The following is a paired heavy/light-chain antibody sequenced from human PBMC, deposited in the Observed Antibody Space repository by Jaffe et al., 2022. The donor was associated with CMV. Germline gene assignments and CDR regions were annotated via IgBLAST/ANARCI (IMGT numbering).Light chain of an antibody. V-gene: IGKV3-15*01. CDR3: QQYNSWPLT. Sequence: EIVMTQSPATLSVSPGERATLSCRASQIISNNLGWYQQKPGQAPRLLIYGASTRAAGISARFSGSGSGTEFTLTISRLQSEDFAVYYCQQYNSWPLTFGGGTKVEIK. CDR1: QIISNN. CDR2: GAS. J-gene: IGKJ4*01.
Heavy chain of an antibody. V-gene: IGHV4-59*01. CDR3: ARDRSSEWYRSAFDI. Sequence: QVQVQESGPGLVKPSETLSLFCTVSGGSISSYYWSWIRQPPGKGLEWIGYIYRGSTNYNPSLESRVTISVDTSKNQCSLKLTSVTAADTAVYYCARDRSSEWYRSAFDIWGQGTMVTVSS. J-gene: IGHJ3*02. CDR2: IYRGST. D-gene: IGHD6-19*01. CDR1: GGSISSYY.